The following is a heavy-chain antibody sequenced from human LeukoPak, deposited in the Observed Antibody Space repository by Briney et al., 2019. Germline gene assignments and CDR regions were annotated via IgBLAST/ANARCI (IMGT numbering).Heavy chain of an antibody. V-gene: IGHV1-2*02. CDR2: INPNSGGT. D-gene: IGHD1-26*01. Sequence: ASVKVSCKASGYTFTAYYMHWVRQAPGQGLEWMGWINPNSGGTNYAQKFQGRVTITRDTSTTTAYMELSSLTSDDTAVYYCATPSRGYYYGMDVWGQGTTVTVSS. CDR1: GYTFTAYY. CDR3: ATPSRGYYYGMDV. J-gene: IGHJ6*02.